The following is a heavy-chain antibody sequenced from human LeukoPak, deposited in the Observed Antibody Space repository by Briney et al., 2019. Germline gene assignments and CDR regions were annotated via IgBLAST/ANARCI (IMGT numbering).Heavy chain of an antibody. Sequence: GGSLRLSCAASGFIFSSYWMHWVRHAPGKGLVWAARINRDGGGTTYADSVKGRFTISRDNARSTLFLQMNSLTAEDTAVYFCARDSWTIAAAGTHFDHWGQGTLVTVSS. V-gene: IGHV3-74*01. J-gene: IGHJ4*02. CDR3: ARDSWTIAAAGTHFDH. D-gene: IGHD6-25*01. CDR1: GFIFSSYW. CDR2: INRDGGGT.